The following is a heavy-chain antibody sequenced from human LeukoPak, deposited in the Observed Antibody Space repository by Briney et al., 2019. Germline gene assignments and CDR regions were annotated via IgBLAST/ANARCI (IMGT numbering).Heavy chain of an antibody. J-gene: IGHJ4*02. V-gene: IGHV3-21*01. CDR1: GFTFSSYS. CDR2: IGSSINYI. Sequence: GGSLRLSCAASGFTFSSYSMNWVRQAPGKGLEWVSSIGSSINYIYYADSVKGRFTISRDNAKISLYLQMNSLRAEDTAVYYCARTVVTYYFEYWGQGTLVTVSS. D-gene: IGHD4-23*01. CDR3: ARTVVTYYFEY.